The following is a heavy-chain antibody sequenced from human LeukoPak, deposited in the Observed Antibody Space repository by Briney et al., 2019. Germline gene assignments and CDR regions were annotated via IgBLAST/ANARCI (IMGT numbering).Heavy chain of an antibody. Sequence: ASVKVSCKASGYTFTSYDINWVRQATGQGLEWMGRINPNSGGTNYAQKFQGRVTMTRDTSISTAYMELSRLRSDDTAVYYCARDSRPYYYDSSGSMVLDYWGQGTLVTVSS. CDR2: INPNSGGT. CDR3: ARDSRPYYYDSSGSMVLDY. D-gene: IGHD3-22*01. V-gene: IGHV1-2*06. J-gene: IGHJ4*02. CDR1: GYTFTSYD.